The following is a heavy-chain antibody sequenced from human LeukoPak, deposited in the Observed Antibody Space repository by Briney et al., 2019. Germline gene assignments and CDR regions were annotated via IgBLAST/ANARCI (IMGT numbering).Heavy chain of an antibody. Sequence: SETLSLTCPVSGGSISSYYWSWIRQPPGKGLEGIGYIYYSGSTNYNPSLKSRVTISVDTSKNQFSLKLSSVTAADTAVYYCARGYSYGVDYYYYYMDVWGKGTTVTVSS. D-gene: IGHD5-18*01. V-gene: IGHV4-59*01. CDR2: IYYSGST. CDR1: GGSISSYY. CDR3: ARGYSYGVDYYYYYMDV. J-gene: IGHJ6*03.